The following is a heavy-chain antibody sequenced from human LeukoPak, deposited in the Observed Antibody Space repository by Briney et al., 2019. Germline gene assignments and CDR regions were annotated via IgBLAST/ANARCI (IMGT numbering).Heavy chain of an antibody. Sequence: SSQTLSLSCAVSGGSISSGDYYWRWIRQPPGKGLEWIGYIYYSGSTYYNPSLKSRVTISVDTSKNQFSLKLSSVTAADTAVYYCARHTYSSGWYGDYWGQGALVTVSS. V-gene: IGHV4-30-4*01. CDR3: ARHTYSSGWYGDY. J-gene: IGHJ4*02. D-gene: IGHD6-19*01. CDR2: IYYSGST. CDR1: GGSISSGDYY.